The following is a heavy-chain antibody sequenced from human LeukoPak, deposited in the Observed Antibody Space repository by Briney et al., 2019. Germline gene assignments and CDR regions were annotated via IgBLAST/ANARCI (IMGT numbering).Heavy chain of an antibody. CDR3: ARHGLVAARHAFDI. D-gene: IGHD6-6*01. J-gene: IGHJ3*02. Sequence: SETLSLTCTVFYGSLSGYYWSWIRQPPGKGLEWIGEINHSGNTNYNPSLKSRVTISVDMSKDQFSLKLSSVTAADTAVYYCARHGLVAARHAFDIWGQGTMVTVSS. CDR2: INHSGNT. V-gene: IGHV4-34*01. CDR1: YGSLSGYY.